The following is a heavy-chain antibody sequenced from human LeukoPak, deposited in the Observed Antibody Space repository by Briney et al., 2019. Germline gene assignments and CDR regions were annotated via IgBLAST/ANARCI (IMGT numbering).Heavy chain of an antibody. Sequence: GGSLRLSCAASGFTFDDYAMHWVRHAPGKGLEWVSGISWNSGSIGYADSVKGRFTISRDNAKNSLYLQMNSLRAEDTAVYYCAKDRRYSSPYHFDYWGQGTLVTVSS. CDR1: GFTFDDYA. CDR2: ISWNSGSI. V-gene: IGHV3-9*01. CDR3: AKDRRYSSPYHFDY. D-gene: IGHD5-18*01. J-gene: IGHJ4*02.